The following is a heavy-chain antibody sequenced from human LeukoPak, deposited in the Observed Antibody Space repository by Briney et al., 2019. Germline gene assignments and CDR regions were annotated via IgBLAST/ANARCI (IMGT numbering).Heavy chain of an antibody. J-gene: IGHJ6*04. D-gene: IGHD2-15*01. Sequence: SQTLSLTCTVSGGSLSSGDYYWGWIRQPRGKGLEWIGYIYYSESTYYNPSLKSRVTISEDTSKIQFSLKLSSVTAADTAVYYCSRGFCSGGSCYSLHYYYGMDVWGKGTTVTVSS. CDR1: GGSLSSGDYY. V-gene: IGHV4-30-4*01. CDR3: SRGFCSGGSCYSLHYYYGMDV. CDR2: IYYSEST.